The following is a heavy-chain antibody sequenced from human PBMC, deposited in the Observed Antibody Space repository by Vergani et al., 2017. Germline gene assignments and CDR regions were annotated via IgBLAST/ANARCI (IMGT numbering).Heavy chain of an antibody. J-gene: IGHJ4*02. CDR2: INQDGGEK. V-gene: IGHV3-7*03. Sequence: EVQLVESGGGMVQPGGSLRLSCEASGVTFSNYWMSWVRQAPGKGLEWVANINQDGGEKYYVASVKGRFTISRDNAKNSLYLQMNSLRAEDTAVYYCAKYYDSSGYYYWGQGTLVTVSS. CDR3: AKYYDSSGYYY. CDR1: GVTFSNYW. D-gene: IGHD3-22*01.